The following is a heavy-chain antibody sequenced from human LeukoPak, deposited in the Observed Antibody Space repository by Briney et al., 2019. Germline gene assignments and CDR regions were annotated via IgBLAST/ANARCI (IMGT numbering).Heavy chain of an antibody. CDR1: GFTFSNAW. J-gene: IGHJ4*02. Sequence: GGSLRLSCAASGFTFSNAWMSWVRQAPGKGLEWVGRIKSKTDGGTTDYAAPVKGRFTISRDNSKNTLYLQMNSLRAEDTAVYYCAKAYDILTGTPWGLLDYWGQGTLVTVSS. D-gene: IGHD3-9*01. CDR2: IKSKTDGGTT. V-gene: IGHV3-15*01. CDR3: AKAYDILTGTPWGLLDY.